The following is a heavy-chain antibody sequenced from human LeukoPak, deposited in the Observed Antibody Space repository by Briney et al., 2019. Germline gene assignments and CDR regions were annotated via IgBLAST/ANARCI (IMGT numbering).Heavy chain of an antibody. J-gene: IGHJ4*02. V-gene: IGHV1-3*03. CDR2: INAGNGNT. Sequence: ASVKVSCKASGYTFTTYAMNWVRQAPGQRLEWMGWINAGNGNTKYSQEFQGRVTITRDTSASTAYMELSSLRSKDMAVYYCARGVALGSGTFDYWGQGTLVTVSS. CDR1: GYTFTTYA. CDR3: ARGVALGSGTFDY. D-gene: IGHD3-10*01.